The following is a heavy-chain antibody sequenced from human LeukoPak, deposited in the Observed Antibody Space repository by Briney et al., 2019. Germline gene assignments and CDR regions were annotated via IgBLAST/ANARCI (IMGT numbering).Heavy chain of an antibody. CDR1: GFTFSSYA. J-gene: IGHJ4*02. Sequence: GGSLRLSCAASGFTFSSYAMSWVRQAPGKGLDWVSTIRGSGGSTDYADSVKGRFTISRDNSKNTLYLQMNSLRAEDTAVYYCARTWGDTFDYWGQGTLVTVSS. CDR3: ARTWGDTFDY. D-gene: IGHD3-16*01. V-gene: IGHV3-23*01. CDR2: IRGSGGST.